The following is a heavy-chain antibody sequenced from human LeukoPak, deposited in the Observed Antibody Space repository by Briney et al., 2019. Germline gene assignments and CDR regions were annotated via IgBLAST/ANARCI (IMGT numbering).Heavy chain of an antibody. CDR3: AKSRGSGSKMARGVNFDY. D-gene: IGHD3-10*01. V-gene: IGHV3-23*01. CDR1: GFTFSDYG. CDR2: ISDGGSIT. Sequence: GGTLRLSCAASGFTFSDYGMSWVRQAPGKGLEWVSTISDGGSITYYADSVKGRFTISRDNSKNTLLLQMNSLRAEDTAVYYCAKSRGSGSKMARGVNFDYWGQGTLVTVSS. J-gene: IGHJ4*02.